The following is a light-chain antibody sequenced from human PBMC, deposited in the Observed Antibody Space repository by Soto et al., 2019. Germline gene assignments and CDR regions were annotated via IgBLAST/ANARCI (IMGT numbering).Light chain of an antibody. J-gene: IGKJ2*01. CDR3: QDYASYS. V-gene: IGKV1-5*01. CDR2: DAS. CDR1: QSINNW. Sequence: DIQMTQSPSTLSASVGDRVTITCRASQSINNWLAWYQHKPGKAPKLLIYDASNLETGVPSRFSASGSGTEFTLIISGLQPDDVATYYCQDYASYSFGQGTKLDIK.